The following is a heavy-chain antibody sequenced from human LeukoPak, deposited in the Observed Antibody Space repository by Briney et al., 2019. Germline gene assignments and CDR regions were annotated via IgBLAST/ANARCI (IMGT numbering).Heavy chain of an antibody. V-gene: IGHV3-30*18. CDR1: GFTFSSYG. Sequence: GGSLRLSCAASGFTFSSYGMHWVRQAPGKGLEWVAVIPYDGSNKYYADSVKGRFTISRDNSKNTLYLQMNSLRAEDTAVYYCAKDGVLEPFDYWGQGTLVAVSS. CDR3: AKDGVLEPFDY. CDR2: IPYDGSNK. D-gene: IGHD1-1*01. J-gene: IGHJ4*02.